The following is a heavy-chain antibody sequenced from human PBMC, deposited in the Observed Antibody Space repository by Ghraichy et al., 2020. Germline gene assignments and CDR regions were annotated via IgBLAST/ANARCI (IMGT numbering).Heavy chain of an antibody. Sequence: GGSLRLSCAASGFSFSNYAMTWVRQAPGKGLEWVSSISPDGRGTYYADSVKGRSAISRDNSKSTLYLDMNSLRAEDTALYYCGKDREGYRTGFFLFDDWGQGVLVTVSS. J-gene: IGHJ4*02. CDR3: GKDREGYRTGFFLFDD. D-gene: IGHD5-18*01. CDR2: ISPDGRGT. V-gene: IGHV3-23*01. CDR1: GFSFSNYA.